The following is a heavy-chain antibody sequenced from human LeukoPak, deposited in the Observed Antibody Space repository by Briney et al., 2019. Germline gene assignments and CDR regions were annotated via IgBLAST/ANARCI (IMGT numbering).Heavy chain of an antibody. Sequence: SETLSLTCAVYGGSFSGYYWSWIRQPPGKGLEWIGEINHSGSTNYNPSLKSRVTISVDTSKNQFSLKLSSVTAADTAVYYCAGSIYCSGGSCYFDYWGQGTLVTVSS. CDR2: INHSGST. J-gene: IGHJ4*02. CDR1: GGSFSGYY. CDR3: AGSIYCSGGSCYFDY. V-gene: IGHV4-34*01. D-gene: IGHD2-15*01.